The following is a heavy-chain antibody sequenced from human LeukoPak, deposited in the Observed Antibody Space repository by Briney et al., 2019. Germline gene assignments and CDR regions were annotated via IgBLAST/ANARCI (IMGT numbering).Heavy chain of an antibody. CDR3: AKDRGGTVY. D-gene: IGHD3-10*01. Sequence: GRSLRLSCAASGFTFSSYGMHWVRQAPGKGLEWVAVITYDGSNKYYADSVKGRFTISRDNSKNTLYLQMNSLRAEDTAVYYCAKDRGGTVYWGQGTLVTVSS. CDR2: ITYDGSNK. CDR1: GFTFSSYG. V-gene: IGHV3-30*18. J-gene: IGHJ4*02.